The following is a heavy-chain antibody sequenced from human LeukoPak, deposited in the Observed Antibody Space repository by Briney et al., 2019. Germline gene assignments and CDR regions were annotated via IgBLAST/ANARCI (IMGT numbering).Heavy chain of an antibody. CDR3: TRVALLWFGEVNWFDP. J-gene: IGHJ5*02. V-gene: IGHV3-49*04. CDR1: GFTFGDYA. CDR2: IRSKAYGGTT. D-gene: IGHD3-10*01. Sequence: GGSLRLSCTASGFTFGDYAMSWVRQAPGKGLEWVGFIRSKAYGGTTEYAASVKGRFTISRDDSKSIAYLQMNSLKTEDTAVYYCTRVALLWFGEVNWFDPWGQGTLVTVSS.